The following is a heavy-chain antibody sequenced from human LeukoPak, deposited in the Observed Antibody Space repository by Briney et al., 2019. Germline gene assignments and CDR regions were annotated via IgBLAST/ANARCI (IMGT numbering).Heavy chain of an antibody. V-gene: IGHV4-4*07. D-gene: IGHD3-22*01. J-gene: IGHJ4*02. CDR2: IYTSGST. Sequence: SETLSLTCTVSGGSISSYYWSWIRQPAGKGLEWIGRIYTSGSTNYNPSLKSRVTMSVDTSKNQYSLKLSSVTAADTAVYYCARTYYYDSSGYFFDYWGQGTLVTVSS. CDR1: GGSISSYY. CDR3: ARTYYYDSSGYFFDY.